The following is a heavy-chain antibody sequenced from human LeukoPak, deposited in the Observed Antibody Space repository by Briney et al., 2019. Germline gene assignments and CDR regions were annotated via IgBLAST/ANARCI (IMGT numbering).Heavy chain of an antibody. CDR3: ARGVGIAVAGTVDY. CDR1: GFTFSTHW. Sequence: GGSLRLSCAASGFTFSTHWMSWVRQAPGKGLEWVAVISYDGSNKYYADSVKGRFTISRDNSKNTLYLQMNSLRAEDTAVYYCARGVGIAVAGTVDYWGQGTLVTVSS. J-gene: IGHJ4*02. V-gene: IGHV3-30-3*01. D-gene: IGHD6-19*01. CDR2: ISYDGSNK.